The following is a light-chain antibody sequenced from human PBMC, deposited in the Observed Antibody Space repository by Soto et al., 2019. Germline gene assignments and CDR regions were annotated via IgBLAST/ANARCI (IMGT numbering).Light chain of an antibody. CDR1: SSDVSGYEY. J-gene: IGLJ1*01. CDR3: CSYAGNSYV. Sequence: QSVLTQPRSVSGSPGQSVTISCTGTSSDVSGYEYVSWYQQHPGKAPKLIIFDVSKRPSGVPDHFSGSKSGSTASLTISGLQGEAEADYYCCSYAGNSYVVGGGTKLTVL. V-gene: IGLV2-11*01. CDR2: DVS.